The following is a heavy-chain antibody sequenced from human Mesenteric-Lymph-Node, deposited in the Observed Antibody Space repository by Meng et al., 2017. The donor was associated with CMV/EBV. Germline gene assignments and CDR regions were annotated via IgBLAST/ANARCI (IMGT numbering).Heavy chain of an antibody. V-gene: IGHV1-18*01. CDR2: ISAYNGNT. CDR3: AGYQRLWYFDL. D-gene: IGHD5-18*01. Sequence: ASVKVSCKASGYTFTSYGISWVRQAPGQGLEWMGWISAYNGNTNYAQKLQGRVTITTDESTSTAYMELSSLRSEDTAVYYCAGYQRLWYFDLWGRGTLVTVSS. CDR1: GYTFTSYG. J-gene: IGHJ2*01.